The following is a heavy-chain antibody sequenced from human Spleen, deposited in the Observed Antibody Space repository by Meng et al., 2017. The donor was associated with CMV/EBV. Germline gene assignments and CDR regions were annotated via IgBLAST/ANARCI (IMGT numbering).Heavy chain of an antibody. CDR1: GGSISNYY. CDR3: ARSLSGSGTQPWFDP. V-gene: IGHV4-59*01. CDR2: ISYSGRT. J-gene: IGHJ5*02. Sequence: SETLSLTCTVSGGSISNYYWSWIRQPPGKGLEWIGFISYSGRTNYNPSLKSRVTISIDTSKNQFSLKLTSVTAADTAMYYCARSLSGSGTQPWFDPWGQGTLVTVSS. D-gene: IGHD1-7*01.